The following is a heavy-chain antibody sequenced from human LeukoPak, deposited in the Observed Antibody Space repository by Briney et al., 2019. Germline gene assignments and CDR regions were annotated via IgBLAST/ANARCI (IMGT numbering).Heavy chain of an antibody. CDR2: IYYSGST. Sequence: SETPSLTCTVSGGSISSYYWSWIRQPPGKGLEWIGYIYYSGSTNYNPSLKSRVTISVDTSKNQFSLKLSSVTAADTAVYYCARVQYYYGSGSYYSYYYGMDVWGQGTTVTVSS. CDR3: ARVQYYYGSGSYYSYYYGMDV. D-gene: IGHD3-10*01. J-gene: IGHJ6*02. CDR1: GGSISSYY. V-gene: IGHV4-59*01.